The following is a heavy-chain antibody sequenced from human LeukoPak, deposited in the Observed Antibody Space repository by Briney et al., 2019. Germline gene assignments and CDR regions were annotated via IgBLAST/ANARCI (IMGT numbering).Heavy chain of an antibody. D-gene: IGHD1-26*01. J-gene: IGHJ4*02. CDR3: ATMTTLVSGNEY. CDR2: LDSETGET. V-gene: IGHV1-24*01. CDR1: GYSLTGSS. Sequence: GASVTVSCKVSGYSLTGSSMHWVRQAPGKGLEWMGYLDSETGETIYTQKFQGRITVTEDTYTDTIYMELSGLKSEDTAVYYCATMTTLVSGNEYWGQGTLVIVSS.